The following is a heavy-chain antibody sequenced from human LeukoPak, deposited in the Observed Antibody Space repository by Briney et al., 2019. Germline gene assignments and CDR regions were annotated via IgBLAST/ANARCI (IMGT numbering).Heavy chain of an antibody. J-gene: IGHJ3*02. V-gene: IGHV1-24*01. Sequence: ASVKVSCKVSGYTLTELSMHWVRQAPGKGLEWMGGFDPEDGETIYARKFQGRVTMTEDTSTDTAYMELSSLRSEDTAVYYCATLNDYGDTNDTFDIWGQGTMVTVSS. CDR2: FDPEDGET. D-gene: IGHD4-17*01. CDR3: ATLNDYGDTNDTFDI. CDR1: GYTLTELS.